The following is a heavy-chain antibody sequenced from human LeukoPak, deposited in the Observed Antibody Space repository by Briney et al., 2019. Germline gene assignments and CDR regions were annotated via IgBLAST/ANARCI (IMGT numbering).Heavy chain of an antibody. Sequence: PSETLSLTCTVSGGSISSGGYYWSWIRQHPGKGLEWIGYIYYSGSTYYNPSLKSRVTISVDTSKNQFSLKLSSVTAADTAVYYCARGEDTAMVSAYGMDVWGQGTTVTVSS. D-gene: IGHD5-18*01. CDR2: IYYSGST. J-gene: IGHJ6*02. CDR1: GGSISSGGYY. CDR3: ARGEDTAMVSAYGMDV. V-gene: IGHV4-31*03.